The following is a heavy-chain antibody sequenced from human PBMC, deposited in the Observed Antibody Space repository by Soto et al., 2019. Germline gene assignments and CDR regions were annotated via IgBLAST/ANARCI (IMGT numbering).Heavy chain of an antibody. Sequence: GASVKVSCKASGYTFTSYGISWVRQAPGQGLEWMGWISAYNGNTNYAQKLQGRVTMTSDTSTSTAYMELRSLRSDDTAVYYCARDYCSGTTCYEFDYWGQGTQVTVSS. J-gene: IGHJ4*02. V-gene: IGHV1-18*01. D-gene: IGHD2-2*01. CDR2: ISAYNGNT. CDR1: GYTFTSYG. CDR3: ARDYCSGTTCYEFDY.